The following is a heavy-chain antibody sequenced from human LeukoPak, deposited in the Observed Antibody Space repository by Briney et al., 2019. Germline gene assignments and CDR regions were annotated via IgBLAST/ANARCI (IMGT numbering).Heavy chain of an antibody. J-gene: IGHJ6*02. D-gene: IGHD2-2*01. CDR1: GFTFSSYA. V-gene: IGHV3-23*01. CDR3: AKDLSGGGYRCSSTSCHYYYYGMDV. Sequence: GGSLRLSCAASGFTFSSYAMSWVRQAPGKELEWVSAISGSGGSTYYADSVKGRFTISRDNSKNTLYLQMNSLRAEDTAVYYCAKDLSGGGYRCSSTSCHYYYYGMDVWGQGTTVTVSS. CDR2: ISGSGGST.